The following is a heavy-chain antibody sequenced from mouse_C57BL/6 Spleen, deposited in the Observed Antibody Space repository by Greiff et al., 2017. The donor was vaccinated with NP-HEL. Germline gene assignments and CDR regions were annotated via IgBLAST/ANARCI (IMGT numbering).Heavy chain of an antibody. V-gene: IGHV1-22*01. CDR1: GYTFTDYN. Sequence: EVQLQQSGPELVKPGASVKMSCKASGYTFTDYNMHWVKQSHGKSLEWIGYINPNNGGTSYNQKFKGKATLTVNKSSSTAYMELRSLTSEDSAVYYCVRTMIYYDFYAMDYWGQGTSVTVSS. CDR2: INPNNGGT. CDR3: VRTMIYYDFYAMDY. J-gene: IGHJ4*01. D-gene: IGHD2-1*01.